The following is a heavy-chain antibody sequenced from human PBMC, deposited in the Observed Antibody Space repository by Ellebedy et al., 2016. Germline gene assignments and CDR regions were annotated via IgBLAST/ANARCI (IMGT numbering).Heavy chain of an antibody. D-gene: IGHD3-3*01. Sequence: GGSLTLSXAASGFIFDHYTMHWVRQAPGKGLEWVSLISWNGGSTYYADSVKGRFTISRDKSRNSLYLQMNSLRTEDTALYYCAKDRYDFWSGYYLTDYWGQGTLVTVSS. CDR1: GFIFDHYT. J-gene: IGHJ4*02. CDR3: AKDRYDFWSGYYLTDY. CDR2: ISWNGGST. V-gene: IGHV3-43*01.